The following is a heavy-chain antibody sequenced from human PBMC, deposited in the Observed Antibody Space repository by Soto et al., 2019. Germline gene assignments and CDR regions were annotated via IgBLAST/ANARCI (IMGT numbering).Heavy chain of an antibody. V-gene: IGHV3-23*01. CDR3: AKXKDYDFTXGXXRYTSHY. J-gene: IGHJ4*02. Sequence: EVQLLESGGGLIQPGGSLRLSCTASGFTFRTYAMTWFRQAPXXXLEXVXAISGSAGTFYATSVKGRFTISRDNSRSTVYLQMHSLRAEDSAIYYCAKXKDYDFTXGXXRYTSHYWGRGTLVTVSS. CDR1: GFTFRTYA. CDR2: ISGSAGT. D-gene: IGHD3-16*01.